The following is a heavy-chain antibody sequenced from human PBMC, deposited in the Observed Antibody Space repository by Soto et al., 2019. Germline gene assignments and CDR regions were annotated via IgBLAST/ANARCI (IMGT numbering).Heavy chain of an antibody. V-gene: IGHV4-39*01. J-gene: IGHJ4*02. CDR2: IYYSGST. D-gene: IGHD3-3*01. Sequence: QLQLQESGPGLVKPSETLSLTCTVSGGSISSSSYYWGWIRQPPGKGLEWIGSIYYSGSTYYNPSLKSRVPISVDTSKNQFSLKLSSVTAADTAVYYCAHEYYDFWSGYYTLDYWGQGTLVTVSS. CDR1: GGSISSSSYY. CDR3: AHEYYDFWSGYYTLDY.